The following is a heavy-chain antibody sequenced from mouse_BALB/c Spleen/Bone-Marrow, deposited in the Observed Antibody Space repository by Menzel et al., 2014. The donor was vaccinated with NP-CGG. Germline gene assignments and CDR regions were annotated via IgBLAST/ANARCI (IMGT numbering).Heavy chain of an antibody. CDR1: GYTFTSYW. J-gene: IGHJ4*01. V-gene: IGHV1-7*01. Sequence: LQESGAELAKPGASAKMSCKASGYTFTSYWMHWVKQRPGQGLEWIGYINPSTGYTEYNQKFKDKATLTADKSSSTAYMQLSSLTSEDSAVYYCARQITTVDYAMDYWGQGTSVTVSS. CDR3: ARQITTVDYAMDY. D-gene: IGHD1-1*01. CDR2: INPSTGYT.